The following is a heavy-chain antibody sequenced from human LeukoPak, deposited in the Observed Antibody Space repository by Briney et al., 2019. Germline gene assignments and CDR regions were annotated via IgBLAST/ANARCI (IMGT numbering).Heavy chain of an antibody. CDR1: RFTFDDYG. D-gene: IGHD1-26*01. CDR2: INLNHGST. V-gene: IGHV3-20*01. CDR3: PKSYVGYSYYHRDV. Sequence: GGSLRLSCAASRFTFDDYGMNSGRQSPQKRLWWGSGINLNHGSTTYADSMKGRFTISRKNARNCLYLQMNMRRPQYPASYHGPKSYVGYSYYHRDVWGKGTTVSVSS. J-gene: IGHJ6*03.